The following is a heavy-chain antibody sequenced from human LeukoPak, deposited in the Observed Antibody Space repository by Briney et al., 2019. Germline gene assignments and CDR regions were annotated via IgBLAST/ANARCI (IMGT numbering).Heavy chain of an antibody. CDR1: GFTVSSKY. CDR2: IYSSGDS. V-gene: IGHV3-53*01. Sequence: GGSLRLSCAAYGFTVSSKYMSCVRQTPGKGLQWVALIYSSGDSYTADSVKGRFTISRDDSENTLYLQMDSLRAEDTAVYYCATGYYFGSGSYGYLDYWGQGTLVTVSS. J-gene: IGHJ4*02. CDR3: ATGYYFGSGSYGYLDY. D-gene: IGHD3-10*01.